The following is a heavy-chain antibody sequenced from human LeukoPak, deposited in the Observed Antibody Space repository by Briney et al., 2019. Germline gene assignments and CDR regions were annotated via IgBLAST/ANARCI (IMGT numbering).Heavy chain of an antibody. CDR3: ASVGYCSGGSCYSFDY. D-gene: IGHD2-15*01. J-gene: IGHJ4*02. CDR1: GGTFSSYA. Sequence: GSSVKVSCKASGGTFSSYAISWVRQAPGQGLEWMGGIIPIFGTANYAQKFQGRVTITTDESTSTAYMELSSLRSEDTAVYYCASVGYCSGGSCYSFDYWGQGTLVTVSS. V-gene: IGHV1-69*05. CDR2: IIPIFGTA.